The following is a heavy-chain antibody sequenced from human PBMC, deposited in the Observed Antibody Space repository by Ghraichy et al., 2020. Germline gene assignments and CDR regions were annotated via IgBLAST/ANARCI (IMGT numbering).Heavy chain of an antibody. CDR2: MSFDGSIE. J-gene: IGHJ3*02. CDR3: ARGGLVALGAFDS. CDR1: GFTFNTYT. V-gene: IGHV3-30*04. D-gene: IGHD2-15*01. Sequence: GESLNISCAASGFTFNTYTMHWVRQAPGKGLEWVAVMSFDGSIEYYADSVKGRFTISRDNSENSLSLRMNSLRPEDTAVYYCARGGLVALGAFDSWGQGAMVTVSS.